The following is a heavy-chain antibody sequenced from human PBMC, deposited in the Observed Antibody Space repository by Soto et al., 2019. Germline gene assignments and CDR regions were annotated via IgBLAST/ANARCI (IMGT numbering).Heavy chain of an antibody. Sequence: QVELVESGGGVVQPGRSLRLSCAASGFTFSSYGMHWVRQAPGKGLDWVAVIWYDGSDKYYADSVKGRFIISRDNCRKTLYLQIKSLRDEDTAVYYCARAAAGNSPFDYWGQGTLVTVSS. J-gene: IGHJ4*02. CDR1: GFTFSSYG. V-gene: IGHV3-33*01. CDR2: IWYDGSDK. CDR3: ARAAAGNSPFDY. D-gene: IGHD6-13*01.